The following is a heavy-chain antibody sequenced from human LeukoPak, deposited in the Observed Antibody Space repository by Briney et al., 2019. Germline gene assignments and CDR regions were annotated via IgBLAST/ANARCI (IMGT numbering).Heavy chain of an antibody. CDR3: ARLWFGVKTLDY. CDR2: IYYSGST. J-gene: IGHJ4*02. Sequence: SETLSLTCTVSGGSISSYYWSWIRQPPGKGLEWIGYIYYSGSTNYNPSLMSRVTISVNTSKNQFSLKLSSVTAADTAVYYCARLWFGVKTLDYWGQGTLVTVSS. V-gene: IGHV4-59*08. CDR1: GGSISSYY. D-gene: IGHD3-10*01.